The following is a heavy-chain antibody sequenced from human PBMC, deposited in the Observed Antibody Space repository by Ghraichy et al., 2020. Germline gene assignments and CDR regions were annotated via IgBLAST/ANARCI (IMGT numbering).Heavy chain of an antibody. J-gene: IGHJ3*01. D-gene: IGHD4-23*01. V-gene: IGHV3-23*01. CDR3: AKHRGDFGGFPDAFHL. Sequence: GGSLRLSCTASGFTFNNYAVSWVRQAPGKELEWVSVVSGSGDNTYNADSVKGRFSISRDNSKNSVHLQMNSLRAEDTAVYYCAKHRGDFGGFPDAFHLWGQGTMVTVSS. CDR2: VSGSGDNT. CDR1: GFTFNNYA.